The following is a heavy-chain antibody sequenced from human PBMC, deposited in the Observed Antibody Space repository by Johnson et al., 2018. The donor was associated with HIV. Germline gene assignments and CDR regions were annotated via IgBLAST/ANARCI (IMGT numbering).Heavy chain of an antibody. CDR2: IRWDGGNT. D-gene: IGHD1-14*01. CDR1: GFTVSNYD. V-gene: IGHV3-33*08. J-gene: IGHJ3*02. CDR3: ANASGICAFDI. Sequence: QVQLVESGGGLVQPGGSLRLSCAASGFTVSNYDMSWVRQAPGKGLEWVAVIRWDGGNTYYGDSVKGRFTISRDNSKNTLYLQMNSLRAEDTAVYYCANASGICAFDIWGQGTMVTVSS.